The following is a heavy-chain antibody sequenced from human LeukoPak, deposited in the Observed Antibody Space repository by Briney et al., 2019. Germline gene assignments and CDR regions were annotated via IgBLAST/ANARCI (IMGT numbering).Heavy chain of an antibody. CDR1: GYTFTSYD. D-gene: IGHD3-3*01. CDR2: MDPNSGNT. Sequence: ASVKVSCKASGYTFTSYDINWVRQATGQGLEWMGWMDPNSGNTGYAQKFQGRVTMTRNTSISTAYMELSSLRPEDTAVYYCARGRTYYDFWSGPGDYYYMDVWGKGTTVTVSS. J-gene: IGHJ6*03. CDR3: ARGRTYYDFWSGPGDYYYMDV. V-gene: IGHV1-8*01.